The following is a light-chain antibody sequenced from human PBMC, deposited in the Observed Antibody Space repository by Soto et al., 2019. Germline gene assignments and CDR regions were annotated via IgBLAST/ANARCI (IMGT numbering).Light chain of an antibody. Sequence: QSVLTQPASVSGSPGQSITISCTGTSSDVGGYNYVSWYQHHPGKAPKLMIFDVSNRPSGVSNRFSGSKSGNPASLTISGLQPEYEADYYCSSYTTSNTRQLVFGTGTKLTVL. CDR1: SSDVGGYNY. CDR2: DVS. CDR3: SSYTTSNTRQLV. J-gene: IGLJ1*01. V-gene: IGLV2-14*03.